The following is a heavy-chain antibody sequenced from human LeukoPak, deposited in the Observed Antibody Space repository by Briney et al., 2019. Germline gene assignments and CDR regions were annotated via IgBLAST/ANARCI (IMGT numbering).Heavy chain of an antibody. CDR2: INHSGST. D-gene: IGHD3-10*01. CDR1: GGSFGGYY. V-gene: IGHV4-34*01. CDR3: ARVLMVRGVIRSYYYYHYMDV. J-gene: IGHJ6*03. Sequence: SETLSLTCAVYGGSFGGYYWSWIRQPPGKGLEWIGEINHSGSTNYNPSLKSRVTISVDTSKNQFSLKLSSVTAADTAVYYCARVLMVRGVIRSYYYYHYMDVWGKGTTVTVSS.